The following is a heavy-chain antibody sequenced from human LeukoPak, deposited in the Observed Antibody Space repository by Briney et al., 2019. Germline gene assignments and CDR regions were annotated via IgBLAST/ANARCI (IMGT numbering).Heavy chain of an antibody. Sequence: GGSLRLSCAASGLTFSNYAMSWVRQAPGKGLEWVSAISGSGGSTYYADSVKGRFTISRDNSKNTLYLQMNSLRAEDTAVYYCAKDSWLLWFGELAGLGWFDPWGQGTLVTVSS. CDR3: AKDSWLLWFGELAGLGWFDP. D-gene: IGHD3-10*01. CDR1: GLTFSNYA. J-gene: IGHJ5*02. CDR2: ISGSGGST. V-gene: IGHV3-23*01.